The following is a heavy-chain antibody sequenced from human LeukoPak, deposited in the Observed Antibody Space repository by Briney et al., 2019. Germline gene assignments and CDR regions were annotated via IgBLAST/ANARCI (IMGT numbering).Heavy chain of an antibody. D-gene: IGHD3-10*01. CDR3: VKGGSGSYGYYFDY. CDR2: ISSNGGST. Sequence: PGGSLRLSCSASGFTFSSYAMHWVRQAPGKGLEYVSAISSNGGSTYYADSVKGRSTISRDNSKNTLYLQMSSLRAEDTAVYYCVKGGSGSYGYYFDYWGQGTLVTVPS. V-gene: IGHV3-64D*09. J-gene: IGHJ4*02. CDR1: GFTFSSYA.